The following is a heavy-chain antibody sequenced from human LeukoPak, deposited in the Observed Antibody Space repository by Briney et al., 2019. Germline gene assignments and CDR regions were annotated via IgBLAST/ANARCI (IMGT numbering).Heavy chain of an antibody. CDR1: GFTFSNAW. D-gene: IGHD4-17*01. J-gene: IGHJ4*02. Sequence: WGALRLSCASSGFTFSNAWMSGVRQAPGKGLEWVGRIKSKTDGGTTDYAAPVKGRFTISRDDSKNTLYLQMNSLKTEDTAVYYCTTVATVLAVTTNYWGQGTLVTVSS. CDR2: IKSKTDGGTT. CDR3: TTVATVLAVTTNY. V-gene: IGHV3-15*01.